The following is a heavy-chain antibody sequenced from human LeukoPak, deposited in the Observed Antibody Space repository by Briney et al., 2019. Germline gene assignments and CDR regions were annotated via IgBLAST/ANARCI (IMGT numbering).Heavy chain of an antibody. CDR2: ISSSGSTI. D-gene: IGHD3-10*01. CDR3: ARDHRSGTSYYYMDV. Sequence: PGGSLRLSCAASGFTFSDYYMSWIRQAPGKGLEWVSYISSSGSTIYYADSVKGRFTISRDNAKNSLYLQMNSLRAEDTAVYYCARDHRSGTSYYYMDVWGKGTTVTISS. CDR1: GFTFSDYY. V-gene: IGHV3-11*01. J-gene: IGHJ6*03.